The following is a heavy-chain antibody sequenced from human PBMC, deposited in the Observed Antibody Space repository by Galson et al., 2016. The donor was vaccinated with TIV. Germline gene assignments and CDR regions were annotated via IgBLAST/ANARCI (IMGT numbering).Heavy chain of an antibody. CDR3: ARDRLSVLTAILFDY. D-gene: IGHD2-21*02. Sequence: SVKVSCKASGYTFTSYGISWVRQAPGQGLEWMGWISTYNGNTNYAQKLQGRVSLTTDTSTSTAYMELRGLRSDDTAVYYGARDRLSVLTAILFDYWGQGTLVTVSS. J-gene: IGHJ4*02. V-gene: IGHV1-18*04. CDR1: GYTFTSYG. CDR2: ISTYNGNT.